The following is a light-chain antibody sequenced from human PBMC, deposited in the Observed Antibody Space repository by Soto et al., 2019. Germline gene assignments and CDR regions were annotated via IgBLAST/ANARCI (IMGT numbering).Light chain of an antibody. J-gene: IGLJ2*01. Sequence: QSALTQPASVSGSPGQSITMSCTGSRSDVGGYNLVSWYQQHPGKAPKLIIYEVSDRPSGVSNRFSGSKSGNTASLTISGLQTEDEADYYCCSYTSISTSAVFGGGTKLTVL. CDR1: RSDVGGYNL. V-gene: IGLV2-14*02. CDR2: EVS. CDR3: CSYTSISTSAV.